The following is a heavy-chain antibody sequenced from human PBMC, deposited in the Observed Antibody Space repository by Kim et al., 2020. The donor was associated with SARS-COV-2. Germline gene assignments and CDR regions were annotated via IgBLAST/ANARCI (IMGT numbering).Heavy chain of an antibody. V-gene: IGHV3-15*01. Sequence: GGSLRLSCAASGFTFSNAWMSWVRQAPGKGLEWVGRIKSKTDGGTTDYAAPVKGRFTISRDDSKNTLYLQMNSLKTEDTAVYYCTPATDQLWFGDPLGWFDPWGQGTLVTVSS. CDR2: IKSKTDGGTT. D-gene: IGHD3-10*01. CDR1: GFTFSNAW. CDR3: TPATDQLWFGDPLGWFDP. J-gene: IGHJ5*02.